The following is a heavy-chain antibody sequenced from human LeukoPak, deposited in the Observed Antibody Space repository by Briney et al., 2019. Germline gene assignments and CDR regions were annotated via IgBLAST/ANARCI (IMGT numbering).Heavy chain of an antibody. CDR2: MSAYNGNT. Sequence: ASVKVSCKASGYTLTSYGISWVRQAPGQGLEWMGWMSAYNGNTNYAQKLQGRVTVTTDTSTSTAYMELRSLRSDDTAVYYCARGGYYDSSGSPLDVWGKGTTVTVSS. D-gene: IGHD3-22*01. CDR1: GYTLTSYG. J-gene: IGHJ6*04. V-gene: IGHV1-18*01. CDR3: ARGGYYDSSGSPLDV.